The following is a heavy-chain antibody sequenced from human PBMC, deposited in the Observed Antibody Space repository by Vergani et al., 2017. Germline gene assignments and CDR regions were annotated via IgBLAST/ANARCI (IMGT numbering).Heavy chain of an antibody. CDR3: ASNGYYCLDY. CDR1: GGSISGTNW. J-gene: IGHJ4*02. D-gene: IGHD3-22*01. CDR2: IYHSGST. V-gene: IGHV4-4*03. Sequence: QVQLQESGPGLVKPPGTLSLTCAVSGGSISGTNWWSWVRQSPGKGLEWIGEIYHSGSTNYNPSLKSRVTISVDKYKIQFSLKLSSVTAADTAVYYCASNGYYCLDYWGRGTLVTVSS.